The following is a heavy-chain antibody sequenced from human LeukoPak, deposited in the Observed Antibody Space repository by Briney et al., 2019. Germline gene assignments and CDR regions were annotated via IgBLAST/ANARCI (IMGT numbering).Heavy chain of an antibody. D-gene: IGHD2-2*01. CDR2: MNPNSGNT. Sequence: GASVKVSCKASGYTFTSYDINWVRQATGQGLEWMGRMNPNSGNTGYAQKFQGRVTMTRNTSISTAYMELSSLRSEDTAVYYCARGGRRAYYCSSTSYYLFDYWGQGTLVTVSS. CDR3: ARGGRRAYYCSSTSYYLFDY. CDR1: GYTFTSYD. J-gene: IGHJ4*02. V-gene: IGHV1-8*01.